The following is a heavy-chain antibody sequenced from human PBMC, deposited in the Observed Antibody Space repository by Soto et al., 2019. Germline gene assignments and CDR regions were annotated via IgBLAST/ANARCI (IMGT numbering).Heavy chain of an antibody. CDR2: IYWDDDK. V-gene: IGHV2-5*02. Sequence: QITLNESGPTQVKPRQTLTLTCTFSGFSLTTSGVGVGWIRQSPGKAPEWLALIYWDDDKRYSPSLKSRLTITKDTSKNQVVLTMADLDPADKATYYCAHRVLRTVFGLVTTTAIYFDFWGQGPPVAVSS. CDR3: AHRVLRTVFGLVTTTAIYFDF. D-gene: IGHD3-3*01. J-gene: IGHJ4*02. CDR1: GFSLTTSGVG.